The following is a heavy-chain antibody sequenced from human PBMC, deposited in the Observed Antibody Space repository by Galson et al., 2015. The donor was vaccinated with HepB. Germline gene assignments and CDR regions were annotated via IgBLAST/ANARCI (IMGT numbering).Heavy chain of an antibody. CDR3: ASVDILTGSSDAFDI. V-gene: IGHV3-21*01. J-gene: IGHJ3*02. Sequence: SLRLSCAASGFTFSSYSMNWVRQAPGKGLEWVSSISSSSSYIYYADSVKGRFTISRDNAKNSLYLQMNSLRAEDTAVYYCASVDILTGSSDAFDIWGQGTMVTVSS. CDR2: ISSSSSYI. D-gene: IGHD3-9*01. CDR1: GFTFSSYS.